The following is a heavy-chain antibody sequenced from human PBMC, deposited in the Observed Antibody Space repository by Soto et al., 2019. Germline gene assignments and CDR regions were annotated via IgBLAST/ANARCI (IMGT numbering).Heavy chain of an antibody. J-gene: IGHJ4*02. CDR2: IWYDGSNK. D-gene: IGHD3-3*02. V-gene: IGHV3-33*01. CDR3: ARDPRHLADGFDY. CDR1: GFTFSSYG. Sequence: GGSLRLSCAASGFTFSSYGMHWVRQAPGKGLEWVAVIWYDGSNKYYADSVKGRFTISRDNSKNTLYLQMNSLRAEDTAVYYCARDPRHLADGFDYWGQGTLVTVSS.